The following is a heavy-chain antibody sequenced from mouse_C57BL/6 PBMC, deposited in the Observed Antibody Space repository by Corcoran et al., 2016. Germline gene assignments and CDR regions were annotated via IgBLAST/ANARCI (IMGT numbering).Heavy chain of an antibody. D-gene: IGHD3-1*01. CDR1: GYTFTDYY. V-gene: IGHV1-26*01. CDR3: ARSYRGFAY. Sequence: EVQLQQSGPELVKPGASVKISCKASGYTFTDYYMNWVKQSHGKSLEWIGDINPNNGGTSYNQKFKGKATLTVDKSSNTAYMELRSLTSEDSAVYYCARSYRGFAYWGQGTLVTVSA. J-gene: IGHJ3*01. CDR2: INPNNGGT.